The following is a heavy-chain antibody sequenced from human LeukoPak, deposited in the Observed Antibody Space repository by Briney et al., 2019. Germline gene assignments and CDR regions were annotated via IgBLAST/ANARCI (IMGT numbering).Heavy chain of an antibody. V-gene: IGHV3-23*01. Sequence: GGSLRLSCAASGFTFSSYAMSWVRQAPGKGLEWVSAISGNGGSTYYADSVKGRFTISRDNSKNTLYLQMNSLRAEDTAVYYCAKDRDSSGYYPLDAFDIWGQGTMVTVSS. CDR2: ISGNGGST. CDR1: GFTFSSYA. D-gene: IGHD3-22*01. J-gene: IGHJ3*02. CDR3: AKDRDSSGYYPLDAFDI.